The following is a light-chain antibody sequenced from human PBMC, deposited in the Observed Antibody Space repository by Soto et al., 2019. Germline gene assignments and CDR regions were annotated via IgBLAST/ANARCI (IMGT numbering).Light chain of an antibody. J-gene: IGLJ3*02. V-gene: IGLV1-40*01. CDR2: GNS. CDR1: SSNIGAGYD. Sequence: QSVLTQPPSVSGAPGQRVTISCTGSSSNIGAGYDVHWYQQLPGTAPKLLIYGNSNRPSGVPDRFSGSKSGTSASLAITGLQAEDEADYFCRSYGSSLRGSVFGGGTKLTVL. CDR3: RSYGSSLRGSV.